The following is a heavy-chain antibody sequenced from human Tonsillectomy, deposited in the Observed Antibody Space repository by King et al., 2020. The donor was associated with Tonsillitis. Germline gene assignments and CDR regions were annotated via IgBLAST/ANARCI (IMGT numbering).Heavy chain of an antibody. CDR2: IGGVGGST. CDR3: ARSHPAEYYDFWTDYYRLPPPG. CDR1: GFSFHDYA. V-gene: IGHV3-43*02. Sequence: VQLVESGGGVVQPGGSLRLSCAASGFSFHDYAMHWVRQAPGKGLEWVSLIGGVGGSTYYADSVKGRFTISRDNSKNSLYLQMNSLRTEDTALYYCARSHPAEYYDFWTDYYRLPPPGWGQGTLVTVSS. D-gene: IGHD3-3*01. J-gene: IGHJ4*02.